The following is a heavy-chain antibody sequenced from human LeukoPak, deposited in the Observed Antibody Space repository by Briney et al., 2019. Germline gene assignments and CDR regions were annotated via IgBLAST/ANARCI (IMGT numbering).Heavy chain of an antibody. V-gene: IGHV1-2*02. CDR2: INPNTGGT. CDR3: ARDSRVASPSLGY. Sequence: GASAKVSCKASGYTFTGYYLHWVRQAPGQGLEWMGWINPNTGGTNYAQEFQGRVTMTSDTSISTAYMELSRLRSDDTAVYYCARDSRVASPSLGYWGQGTLVSVSS. J-gene: IGHJ4*02. D-gene: IGHD3-3*02. CDR1: GYTFTGYY.